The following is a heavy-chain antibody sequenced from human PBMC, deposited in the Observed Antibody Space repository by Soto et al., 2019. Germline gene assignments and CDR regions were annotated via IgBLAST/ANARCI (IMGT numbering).Heavy chain of an antibody. CDR3: ARGGSESDY. Sequence: EVQLVESGGGLVQPGGSLRLSCAASGFTFSTYWMTWVRQAPGKGLEWVANIKEDGSDKNYVDSVKGRFTISRANAKNSLYLQMNSLRVEDTALYYCARGGSESDYWGQGTLVIVSS. CDR2: IKEDGSDK. CDR1: GFTFSTYW. V-gene: IGHV3-7*01. J-gene: IGHJ4*02.